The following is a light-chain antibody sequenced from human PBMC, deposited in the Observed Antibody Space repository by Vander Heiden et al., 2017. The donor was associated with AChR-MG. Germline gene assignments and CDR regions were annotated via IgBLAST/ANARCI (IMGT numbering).Light chain of an antibody. CDR1: RLRSYY. V-gene: IGLV3-19*01. CDR3: NSRDSSGNHLV. J-gene: IGLJ2*01. Sequence: SSELTQDPAVSVALGQTVRITCQGDRLRSYYASWYQQKPGQAPVLVIYGENNRPSGIPDRFSGSSSGNTASLTITGAQAEDEADYYCNSRDSSGNHLVFGGGTKLTGL. CDR2: GEN.